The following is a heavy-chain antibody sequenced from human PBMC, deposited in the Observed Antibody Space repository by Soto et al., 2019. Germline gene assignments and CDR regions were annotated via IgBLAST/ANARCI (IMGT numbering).Heavy chain of an antibody. D-gene: IGHD3-10*01. Sequence: GGSLRLSCAASGFSFSIYYMNWVRRAPGKGLEWVSSISGSSGDINYADSVKGRFTISRDNSKNTLYLQMNSLRAEDTAVYYCAKFYGSGSYRYGMDVWGQGTTVTVSS. CDR2: ISGSSGDI. CDR3: AKFYGSGSYRYGMDV. J-gene: IGHJ6*02. CDR1: GFSFSIYY. V-gene: IGHV3-23*01.